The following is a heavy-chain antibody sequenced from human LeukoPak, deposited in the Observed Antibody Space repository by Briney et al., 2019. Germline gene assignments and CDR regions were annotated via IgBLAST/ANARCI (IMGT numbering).Heavy chain of an antibody. CDR2: IIPIFGTA. V-gene: IGHV1-69*05. CDR3: ARDTAYGDSYIGFDP. D-gene: IGHD4-17*01. J-gene: IGHJ5*02. CDR1: GGTFSSYD. Sequence: GASVKVSCKASGGTFSSYDFSWVRQAPGQGLEWMGGIIPIFGTANYAQKFQGRVTITTGGSTSTAYMELSSLRSEDTAVYYCARDTAYGDSYIGFDPWGQGTLVTVST.